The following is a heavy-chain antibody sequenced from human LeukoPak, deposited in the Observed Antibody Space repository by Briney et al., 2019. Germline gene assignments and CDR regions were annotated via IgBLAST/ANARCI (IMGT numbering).Heavy chain of an antibody. V-gene: IGHV3-9*01. CDR1: GFTFDDYA. CDR3: AKDISDYSSSFGFHFDY. Sequence: GRSLRLSCAASGFTFDDYAMHWVRQAPGKGLEWVSGISWNSGSIGYADSVKGRFTISRDNAKNSLYLQMNSLRAEDTALYYCAKDISDYSSSFGFHFDYWGQGTLVTVSS. D-gene: IGHD6-6*01. CDR2: ISWNSGSI. J-gene: IGHJ4*02.